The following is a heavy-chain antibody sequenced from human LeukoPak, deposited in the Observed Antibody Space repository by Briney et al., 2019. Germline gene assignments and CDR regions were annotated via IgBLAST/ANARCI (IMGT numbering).Heavy chain of an antibody. J-gene: IGHJ4*02. V-gene: IGHV1-2*02. CDR3: AGGSSYSFFDI. D-gene: IGHD2-15*01. Sequence: AAVKLSCKASGHTFPRHYLHWVTQPPGQGPEWMRWINPNSGGTNPAQKFQGRVAMTRDTSISTVYIQLKRLTSDDTAVYYCAGGSSYSFFDIWGQGVLVTVS. CDR1: GHTFPRHY. CDR2: INPNSGGT.